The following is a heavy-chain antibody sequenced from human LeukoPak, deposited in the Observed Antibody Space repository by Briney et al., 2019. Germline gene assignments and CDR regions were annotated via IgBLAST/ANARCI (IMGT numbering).Heavy chain of an antibody. D-gene: IGHD6-13*01. CDR3: AGLGIYSSSC. V-gene: IGHV5-10-1*01. CDR2: IDPSGSYT. CDR1: GYRFTTYW. J-gene: IGHJ4*02. Sequence: GVSLQISSKGSGYRFTTYWISWVRPMPGKGLEWMGRIDPSGSYTKYSPSFQGHVTISADKSISTAYLQWSSLKASDTAMYYCAGLGIYSSSCWGQGTLVSVSS.